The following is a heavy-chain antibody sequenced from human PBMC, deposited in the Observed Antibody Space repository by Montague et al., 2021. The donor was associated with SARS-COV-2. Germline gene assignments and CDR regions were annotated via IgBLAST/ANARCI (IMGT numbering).Heavy chain of an antibody. J-gene: IGHJ4*02. V-gene: IGHV4-34*01. Sequence: SETLSLTCAVYGGSFSGFHWTWIRQPPGKGLEYIGEINPSGSTNYNPSLKSRVTISVDTSKNQFSLKLSSVTVADTAIYYCARGKEDLTMVVVVITASSYYLDYWGQGTLVTVSS. D-gene: IGHD3-22*01. CDR2: INPSGST. CDR3: ARGKEDLTMVVVVITASSYYLDY. CDR1: GGSFSGFH.